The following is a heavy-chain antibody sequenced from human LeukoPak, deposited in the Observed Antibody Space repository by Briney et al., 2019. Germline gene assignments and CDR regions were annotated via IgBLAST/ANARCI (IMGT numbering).Heavy chain of an antibody. Sequence: PSETVSLTCTVSGYSISSGYYWAWIRQPPGKGLGWIGSIYYSGNTYYNPSLKSRVTISLDTSKNQFSLKLSSVTAADTAVYYCARDKIVGPTKFDSWGQGTLVTVSS. CDR2: IYYSGNT. CDR3: ARDKIVGPTKFDS. CDR1: GYSISSGYY. J-gene: IGHJ4*02. V-gene: IGHV4-38-2*02. D-gene: IGHD1-26*01.